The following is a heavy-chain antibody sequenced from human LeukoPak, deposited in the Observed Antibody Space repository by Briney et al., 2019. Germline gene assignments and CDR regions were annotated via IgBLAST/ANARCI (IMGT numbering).Heavy chain of an antibody. V-gene: IGHV1-18*04. CDR1: GYTFTSYG. J-gene: IGHJ3*02. CDR2: ISAYNGNT. Sequence: ASVKVSCKASGYTFTSYGISWVRQAPGQGLEWMGWISAYNGNTNYAQKLQGRVTMTTETSTSTAYMELRSLRSDDTAVYYCARRYHLLGYDAFDIWGQGTMVTVSS. CDR3: ARRYHLLGYDAFDI. D-gene: IGHD2-2*01.